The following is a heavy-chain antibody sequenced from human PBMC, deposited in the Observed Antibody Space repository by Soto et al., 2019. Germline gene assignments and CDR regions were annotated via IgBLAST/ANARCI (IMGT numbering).Heavy chain of an antibody. Sequence: LGESLKISCKGSGYSFTSYWISWVRQMPGKGLEWMGRIDPSDSYTNYSPSFQGHVTISADKSISTAYLQWSSLKASDTAMYYCARQAEYQLLSTTRWFDPWGQGTLVTVSS. CDR2: IDPSDSYT. V-gene: IGHV5-10-1*01. CDR3: ARQAEYQLLSTTRWFDP. CDR1: GYSFTSYW. D-gene: IGHD2-2*01. J-gene: IGHJ5*02.